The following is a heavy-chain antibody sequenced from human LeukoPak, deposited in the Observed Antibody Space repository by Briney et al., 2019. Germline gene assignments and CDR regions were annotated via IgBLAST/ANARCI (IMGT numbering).Heavy chain of an antibody. V-gene: IGHV3-9*01. CDR3: AKEGPYNSGCPDY. Sequence: GGSLRLSCAASGFTFDDYAMHWIRQVPGKGLEWVSGISWNSGSIGYADSVKGRFTISRDNAKNSLYLQMNSQRADDTALYYCAKEGPYNSGCPDYWGQGTLVTVSS. CDR2: ISWNSGSI. CDR1: GFTFDDYA. J-gene: IGHJ4*02. D-gene: IGHD6-19*01.